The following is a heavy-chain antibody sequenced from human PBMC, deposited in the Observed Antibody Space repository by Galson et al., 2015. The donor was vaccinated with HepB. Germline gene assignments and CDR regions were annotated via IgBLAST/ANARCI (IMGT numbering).Heavy chain of an antibody. CDR3: ARGCSSSSFCYYYMDV. Sequence: SVKVSCKASGYTFTGYYMHWVRQAPGQGLEWMGRINPNSGGTNYAQKFQGRVTMTRDTSISTAYMELSRLRSDDTAVYYCARGCSSSSFCYYYMDVWGKGTTVTVSS. CDR1: GYTFTGYY. V-gene: IGHV1-2*06. J-gene: IGHJ6*03. CDR2: INPNSGGT. D-gene: IGHD6-6*01.